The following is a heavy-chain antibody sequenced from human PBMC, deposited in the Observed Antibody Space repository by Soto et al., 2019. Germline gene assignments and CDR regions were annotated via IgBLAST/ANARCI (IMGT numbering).Heavy chain of an antibody. CDR1: GFTFSNYG. V-gene: IGHV3-33*01. Sequence: GGSLRLSCAASGFTFSNYGMHWVRQAPGRGLEWVALIRYDGSNKYYGDSVKGRFTISRDNSKNTLHLQMNSLTAEDTALYYCARDEGVSSGSPLDFWGQGALVTVSS. CDR3: ARDEGVSSGSPLDF. D-gene: IGHD1-26*01. J-gene: IGHJ4*02. CDR2: IRYDGSNK.